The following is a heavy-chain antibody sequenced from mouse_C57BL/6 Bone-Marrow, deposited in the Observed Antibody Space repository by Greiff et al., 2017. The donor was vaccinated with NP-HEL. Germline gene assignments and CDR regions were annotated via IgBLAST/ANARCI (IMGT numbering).Heavy chain of an antibody. Sequence: VMLVESGGDLVKPGGSLKLSCAASGFTFSSYGMSWVRQTPDKRLEWVATISSGGSYTYYPDSVKGRFTISRDNAKNTLYLQMSSLKSEDTAMYYCARRYYAMDYWGQGTSVTVSS. V-gene: IGHV5-6*02. J-gene: IGHJ4*01. CDR2: ISSGGSYT. CDR1: GFTFSSYG. CDR3: ARRYYAMDY.